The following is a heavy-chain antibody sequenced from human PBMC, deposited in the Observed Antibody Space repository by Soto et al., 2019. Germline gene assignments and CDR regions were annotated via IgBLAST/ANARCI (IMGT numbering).Heavy chain of an antibody. J-gene: IGHJ6*03. CDR2: ISSSGSTI. V-gene: IGHV3-11*01. CDR1: GFTFSDYY. D-gene: IGHD3-9*01. Sequence: PGGSLRLSWAASGFTFSDYYVSWIRQAPGKGLEWVSYISSSGSTIYYADSVKGRFTISRGNAKNSLYLQMNSLRAEDTAVYYCAGDILTGYATFTYYYYYMDVWGKGTTVTVSS. CDR3: AGDILTGYATFTYYYYYMDV.